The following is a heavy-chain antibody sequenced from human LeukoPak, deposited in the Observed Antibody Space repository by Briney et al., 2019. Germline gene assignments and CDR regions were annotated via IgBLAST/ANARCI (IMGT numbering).Heavy chain of an antibody. Sequence: ASVKVSCKASGGTFSSYGISWVRQAPGQGLEWMGWISAYNGNTNYAQKLQGRVTMTTDTSTSTAYMELRSLRSDDTAVYYCAREHREWENWFDPWGQGTLVTVSS. CDR2: ISAYNGNT. V-gene: IGHV1-18*01. D-gene: IGHD1-26*01. J-gene: IGHJ5*02. CDR1: GGTFSSYG. CDR3: AREHREWENWFDP.